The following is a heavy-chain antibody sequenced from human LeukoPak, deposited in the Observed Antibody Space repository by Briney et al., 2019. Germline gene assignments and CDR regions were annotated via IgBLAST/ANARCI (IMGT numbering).Heavy chain of an antibody. D-gene: IGHD3-10*01. CDR3: ARLERRYYGSGSYYPIFDY. V-gene: IGHV4-59*08. CDR1: GGSISGYY. CDR2: IYYSGST. Sequence: PSETLSLTCTVSGGSISGYYWSWIRQPPGKGLEWIGYIYYSGSTNYNPSLKSRVTISVDTSKNQFSLKLSSVTAADTAVYYCARLERRYYGSGSYYPIFDYWGQGTLVTVSS. J-gene: IGHJ4*02.